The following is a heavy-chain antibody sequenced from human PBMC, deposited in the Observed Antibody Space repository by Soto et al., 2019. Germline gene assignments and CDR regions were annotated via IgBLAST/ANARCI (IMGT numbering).Heavy chain of an antibody. Sequence: PGGSLRLSCAASGFTFSTYSMNWVRQAPGRGLEWVSSISSSSSYIYYADSVKGRFTISRDNAKNSLYLQMNSLRAEDTAVYYCARGVAAPHYMDVWGKGTTVTVSS. CDR1: GFTFSTYS. D-gene: IGHD6-13*01. CDR2: ISSSSSYI. J-gene: IGHJ6*03. V-gene: IGHV3-21*01. CDR3: ARGVAAPHYMDV.